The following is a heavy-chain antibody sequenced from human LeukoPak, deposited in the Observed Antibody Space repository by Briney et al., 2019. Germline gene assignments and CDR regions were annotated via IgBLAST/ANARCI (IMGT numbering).Heavy chain of an antibody. J-gene: IGHJ5*02. D-gene: IGHD5-12*01. CDR2: FSGDGDRT. CDR1: GITFNAYA. CDR3: AKDRGYGVVFEP. V-gene: IGHV3-43*02. Sequence: QPGGSLRLPCAASGITFNAYAMHWVRQAQGKGLEWVSLFSGDGDRTSSADSVKGRFTISRANDKSSLYLQMSTLRNEDTALYYCAKDRGYGVVFEPWGEGTLVAVSS.